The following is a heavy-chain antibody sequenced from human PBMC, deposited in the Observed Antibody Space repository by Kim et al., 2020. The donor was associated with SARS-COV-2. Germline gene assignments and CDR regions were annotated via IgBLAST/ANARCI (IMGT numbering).Heavy chain of an antibody. Sequence: TEKYHPAPLRGRCTISRDNAENQLILQMDSLRAEDTAVYYCANTSGFFDVWGQGTLVTVSS. CDR3: ANTSGFFDV. J-gene: IGHJ4*02. CDR2: TEK. V-gene: IGHV3-7*01. D-gene: IGHD3-10*01.